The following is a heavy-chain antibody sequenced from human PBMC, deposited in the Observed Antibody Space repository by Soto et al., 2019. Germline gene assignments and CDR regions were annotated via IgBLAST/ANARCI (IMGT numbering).Heavy chain of an antibody. V-gene: IGHV6-1*01. CDR3: SRELLNPGRITATWGFDF. D-gene: IGHD1-7*01. CDR2: SYFRFKWYH. Sequence: QVQLHQSGPGLVETSQTLSLTCAISGDTVSSNRAAWSWFRQSPSRGLEWLGRSYFRFKWYHDSTASVKGRLTLKVGTSKNRLSEPLNSMAPENAALYSGSRELLNPGRITATWGFDFWSQGALVTVSS. CDR1: GDTVSSNRAA. J-gene: IGHJ4*02.